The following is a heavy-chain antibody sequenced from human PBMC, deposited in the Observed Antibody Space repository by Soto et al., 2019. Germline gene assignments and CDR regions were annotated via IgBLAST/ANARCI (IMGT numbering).Heavy chain of an antibody. D-gene: IGHD3-22*01. V-gene: IGHV5-10-1*01. CDR2: IDPSDSQT. J-gene: IGHJ4*02. CDR3: ARQIYDSDTDPNFQYYFDS. Sequence: GESLKISCKGSGYSFAGYWITWVRQKPGKGLEWMGRIDPSDSQTYYSPTFRGHVTISVTKSITTVFLQWSSLRASDTAMYYCARQIYDSDTDPNFQYYFDSWGQGTPVTVSS. CDR1: GYSFAGYW.